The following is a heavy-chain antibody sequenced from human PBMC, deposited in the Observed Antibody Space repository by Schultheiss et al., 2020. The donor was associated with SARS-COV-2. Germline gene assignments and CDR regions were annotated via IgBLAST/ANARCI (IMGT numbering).Heavy chain of an antibody. CDR1: GFSLSNARMG. CDR3: AKETDREDRNWFDP. J-gene: IGHJ5*02. V-gene: IGHV4-39*07. Sequence: SETLTLTCTVSGFSLSNARMGVSWIRQPPGKGLEWIGSIYYSGSTKYNPSLESRVTMSVDTSKNQFSLKLTSVTAADTAVYFCAKETDREDRNWFDPWGQGILVTVAS. CDR2: IYYSGST.